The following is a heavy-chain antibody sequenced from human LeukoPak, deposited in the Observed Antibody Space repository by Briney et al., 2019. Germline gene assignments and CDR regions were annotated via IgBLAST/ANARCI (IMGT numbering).Heavy chain of an antibody. CDR1: GGSISSYY. D-gene: IGHD6-13*01. CDR2: IYYSGST. J-gene: IGHJ5*02. Sequence: SETLSLTCTVSGGSISSYYWSWIRQPPGKGLEWIGYIYYSGSTNYNPSLKSRVTISVDTSKNQFSLKLSSVTAADTAVYYCARDLYSSSWXNWFXPWXXGTLVTVSS. CDR3: ARDLYSSSWXNWFXP. V-gene: IGHV4-59*01.